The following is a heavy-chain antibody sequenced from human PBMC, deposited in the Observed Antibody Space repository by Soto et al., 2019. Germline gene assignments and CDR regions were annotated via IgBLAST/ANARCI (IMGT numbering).Heavy chain of an antibody. Sequence: QVQLVESGGGVVQPGRSLRLSCAASGFTFSSYGMHWVRQAPGKGLEWVAVISYDGSNKYYADSVKGRFTISRDNSKNTLYLQMNSLIAEDTAVYYCAKDRWVSSFSYGMDVWGQGTTVTVSS. CDR3: AKDRWVSSFSYGMDV. CDR2: ISYDGSNK. CDR1: GFTFSSYG. D-gene: IGHD6-6*01. J-gene: IGHJ6*02. V-gene: IGHV3-30*18.